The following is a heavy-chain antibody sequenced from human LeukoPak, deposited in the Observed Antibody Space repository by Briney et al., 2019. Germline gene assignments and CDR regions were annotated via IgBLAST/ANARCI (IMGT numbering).Heavy chain of an antibody. D-gene: IGHD6-13*01. V-gene: IGHV4-39*07. J-gene: IGHJ5*02. CDR2: IYYSGST. CDR3: ARQEQQLIYNWFDP. CDR1: GGSISSSSYY. Sequence: SETLSLTCIVSGGSISSSSYYWGWIRQPPGKGLEWIGSIYYSGSTYYNPSLKSRVTISVDTSKNQFSLKLSSVTAADTAVYYCARQEQQLIYNWFDPWGQGTLVTVSS.